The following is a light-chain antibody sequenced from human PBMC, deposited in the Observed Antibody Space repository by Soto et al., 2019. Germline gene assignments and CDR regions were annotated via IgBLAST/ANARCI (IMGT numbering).Light chain of an antibody. J-gene: IGKJ1*01. Sequence: EIVMTQSPATLSVSPGERATLSCRASQSIVSYLAWYQQKPGQAPRLLLYGASSMATDFPPRFSGSGSGTEFTLTISSLQSEDFAAYYCQQYNDWPRTFGQGTKVEIK. CDR3: QQYNDWPRT. V-gene: IGKV3-15*01. CDR2: GAS. CDR1: QSIVSY.